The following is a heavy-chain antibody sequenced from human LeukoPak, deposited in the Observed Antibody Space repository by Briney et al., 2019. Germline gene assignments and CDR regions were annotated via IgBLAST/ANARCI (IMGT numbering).Heavy chain of an antibody. CDR2: IYASGST. D-gene: IGHD2-2*01. CDR3: ASSYCSSTSCTPTPDFDY. Sequence: SETLSLTCTVSGGSISSGSYYWSWIRQPAGKGLEWIGPIYASGSTNYNPSLKSRVTISVDTSKNQFSLKLSSVTAADTAVYYCASSYCSSTSCTPTPDFDYWGQGTLVTVSS. V-gene: IGHV4-61*02. CDR1: GGSISSGSYY. J-gene: IGHJ4*02.